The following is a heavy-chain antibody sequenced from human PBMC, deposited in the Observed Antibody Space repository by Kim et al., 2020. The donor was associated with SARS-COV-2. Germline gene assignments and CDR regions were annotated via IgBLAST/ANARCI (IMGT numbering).Heavy chain of an antibody. CDR2: ISYDGSNK. V-gene: IGHV3-30*18. J-gene: IGHJ3*02. CDR1: GFTFSSYG. Sequence: GGSLRLSCAASGFTFSSYGMHWVRQAPGKGLEWVAVISYDGSNKYYADSVKGRFTISRDNSKNTLYLQMNSLRAEDTAVYYCAKDPTRLWFGEYDAFDIWGQGTMVTVSS. D-gene: IGHD3-10*01. CDR3: AKDPTRLWFGEYDAFDI.